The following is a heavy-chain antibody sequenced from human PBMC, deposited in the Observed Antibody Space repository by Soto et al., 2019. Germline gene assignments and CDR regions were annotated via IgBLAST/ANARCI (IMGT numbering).Heavy chain of an antibody. Sequence: GGSLRLSCAASGFTFSSYAMTWVRQTPGKGLEWVSAISGSGGSTYYADSVKGRFTISRDNSKDTLYLQMNSLRAEDTAIYYCAKGSTVTKRNYFDYWGQGTLVTAPQ. J-gene: IGHJ4*02. CDR3: AKGSTVTKRNYFDY. D-gene: IGHD4-4*01. CDR2: ISGSGGST. CDR1: GFTFSSYA. V-gene: IGHV3-23*01.